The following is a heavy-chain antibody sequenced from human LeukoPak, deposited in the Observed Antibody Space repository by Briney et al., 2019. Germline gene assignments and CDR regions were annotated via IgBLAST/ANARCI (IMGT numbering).Heavy chain of an antibody. D-gene: IGHD1-26*01. CDR1: GYPFTSYG. V-gene: IGHV1-18*01. CDR2: ISGYNGNT. J-gene: IGHJ3*01. CDR3: ARDRIVGAEDDAFHF. Sequence: ASVKVSCKASGYPFTSYGISWVRQAPGQGLEWMGWISGYNGNTNYAQKVQGRVTMTADTSTSTAFMELRSLRSDDTAVYYCARDRIVGAEDDAFHFWGQGTMVTVSS.